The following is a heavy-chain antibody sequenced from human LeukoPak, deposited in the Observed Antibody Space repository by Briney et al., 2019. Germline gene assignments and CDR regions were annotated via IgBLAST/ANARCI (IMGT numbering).Heavy chain of an antibody. Sequence: GRSLRLSCAASGFTFSSYGMHWVRQAPGKGLEWVAFISYDGGDRYYADSVKGRFTISRDNSKNTVYLQMNSLRPEDTAVYYCAKEAGYDSSDSPSGYWGQGTLVTVSS. J-gene: IGHJ4*02. CDR1: GFTFSSYG. CDR3: AKEAGYDSSDSPSGY. D-gene: IGHD3-22*01. V-gene: IGHV3-30*18. CDR2: ISYDGGDR.